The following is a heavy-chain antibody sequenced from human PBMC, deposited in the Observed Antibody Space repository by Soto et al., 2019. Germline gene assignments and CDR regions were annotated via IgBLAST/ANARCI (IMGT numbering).Heavy chain of an antibody. V-gene: IGHV1-3*01. CDR1: GYTFTSYA. CDR2: INAGNGNT. Sequence: QVQLVQSGAEVKKPGASVKVSCKASGYTFTSYAMHWVRQAPGQRLEWMGWINAGNGNTKYSQKFQGRVTITRDTPASTAYMELSTLRSEDTAVYYCARTSGYYLCDYWGQGPLVTVSS. CDR3: ARTSGYYLCDY. J-gene: IGHJ4*02. D-gene: IGHD3-22*01.